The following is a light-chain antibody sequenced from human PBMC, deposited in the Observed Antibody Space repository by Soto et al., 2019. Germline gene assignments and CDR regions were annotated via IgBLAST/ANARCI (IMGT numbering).Light chain of an antibody. J-gene: IGKJ4*01. CDR3: HQYGSSPLT. CDR2: GAS. V-gene: IGKV3-20*01. Sequence: EIVLTQSPGTLSLSPGERATLSCRASQSVSSSYLAWYQQKPDQAPRLLIYGASSRATGIPYRFSGSGSGTDFTLTIIRLEPEDFELYYYHQYGSSPLTFGGGTKVEIK. CDR1: QSVSSSY.